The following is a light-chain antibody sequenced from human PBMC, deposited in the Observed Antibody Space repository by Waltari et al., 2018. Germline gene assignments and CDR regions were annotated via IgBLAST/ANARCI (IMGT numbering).Light chain of an antibody. CDR3: QSSDRGGYVV. Sequence: SYELTQPPSVSVSPGQTARITCSSDALSKQFVYWYQRKAGQAPVLVIYKDDERPAGIPERFSGASSGTTVTLTISGVQAEDEADYYCQSSDRGGYVVFGGGTKLTVL. V-gene: IGLV3-25*03. CDR2: KDD. CDR1: ALSKQF. J-gene: IGLJ2*01.